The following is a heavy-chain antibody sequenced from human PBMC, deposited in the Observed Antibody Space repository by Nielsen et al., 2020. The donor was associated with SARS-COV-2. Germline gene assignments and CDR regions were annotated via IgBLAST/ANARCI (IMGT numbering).Heavy chain of an antibody. CDR2: IFSGTT. V-gene: IGHV4-59*12. J-gene: IGHJ6*03. D-gene: IGHD6-25*01. Sequence: SETLSLTCTVSGDSISRSFRYWVRQSPRKGLEWIGFIFSGTTKNNPSLKSRVTISEDTSKNQFSLSLSSVTAADTAVYYCARAGLVGGIAATTSPYYYYYLDFWGQGATVTVSS. CDR3: ARAGLVGGIAATTSPYYYYYLDF. CDR1: GDSISRSF.